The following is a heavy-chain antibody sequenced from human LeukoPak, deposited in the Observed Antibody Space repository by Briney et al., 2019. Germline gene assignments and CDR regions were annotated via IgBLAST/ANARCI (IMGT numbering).Heavy chain of an antibody. CDR3: AREDYDSSGEYFQH. D-gene: IGHD3-22*01. J-gene: IGHJ1*01. CDR1: GGTFSSYA. CDR2: INPNSGDT. V-gene: IGHV1-2*02. Sequence: PVASVKVSCKASGGTFSSYAISWVRQAPGQGLEWMGWINPNSGDTNYAQKFQGRVTMTRDTSISTAYMELSRLRSDDTAVYYCAREDYDSSGEYFQHWGQGTLVTVSS.